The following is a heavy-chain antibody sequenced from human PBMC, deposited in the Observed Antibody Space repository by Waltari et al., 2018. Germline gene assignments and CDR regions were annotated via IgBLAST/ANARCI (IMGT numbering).Heavy chain of an antibody. Sequence: EVQLVESGGGLVQPGGSLRLSCAASGFTFSGYWLSWVRQAPGKGLEWVANIKQDGSEKYYVDSVKGRFTISRDNAKNSLYLQMNSLRAEDTAVYYCARGKTVATLWGQGTLVTVSS. J-gene: IGHJ4*02. CDR3: ARGKTVATL. D-gene: IGHD5-12*01. CDR2: IKQDGSEK. V-gene: IGHV3-7*01. CDR1: GFTFSGYW.